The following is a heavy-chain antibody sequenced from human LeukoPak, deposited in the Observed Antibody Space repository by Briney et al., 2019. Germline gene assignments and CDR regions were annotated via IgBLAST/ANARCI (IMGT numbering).Heavy chain of an antibody. Sequence: SETLSLTCAVSGVSISPYYWAWIRQPPGKGPEWIGYIHTSGSNNQYPSLKSRVTISVDKSKNHFSLRLTSVTAADTAVHYCARLSAAVHLGAFDLWGQGTMVTVSS. CDR2: IHTSGSN. CDR3: ARLSAAVHLGAFDL. D-gene: IGHD3-3*01. CDR1: GVSISPYY. J-gene: IGHJ3*01. V-gene: IGHV4-4*09.